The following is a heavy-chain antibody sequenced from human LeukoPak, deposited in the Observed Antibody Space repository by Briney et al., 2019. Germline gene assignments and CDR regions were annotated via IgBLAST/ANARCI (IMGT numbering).Heavy chain of an antibody. CDR2: IDPSDSYT. D-gene: IGHD2-2*01. CDR3: ARQGEVGYCSSTSCPLRY. J-gene: IGHJ4*02. CDR1: GYSFTSYW. V-gene: IGHV5-10-1*01. Sequence: GESLKISCKGSGYSFTSYWISWVRQMPGKGLEWMGRIDPSDSYTNYSPSFQGHVTISADKSISTAYLQWSSLKASDTAMYYCARQGEVGYCSSTSCPLRYWGRGTLVTVSS.